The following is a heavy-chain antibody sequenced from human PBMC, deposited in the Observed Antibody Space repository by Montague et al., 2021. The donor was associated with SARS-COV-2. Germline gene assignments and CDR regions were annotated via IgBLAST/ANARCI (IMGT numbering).Heavy chain of an antibody. J-gene: IGHJ3*02. Sequence: SETLSLTCAVYGGSFSGHYWSWIRQPPGKGLEWIGEVNHSGSTNYNPSLKGRVTISVDTSKNQFSLKMNSVSAADTAVYYCARGQVTIFGVLIMLPAAGALDIWGRGTMVSVSS. CDR3: ARGQVTIFGVLIMLPAAGALDI. V-gene: IGHV4-34*01. CDR1: GGSFSGHY. D-gene: IGHD3-3*01. CDR2: VNHSGST.